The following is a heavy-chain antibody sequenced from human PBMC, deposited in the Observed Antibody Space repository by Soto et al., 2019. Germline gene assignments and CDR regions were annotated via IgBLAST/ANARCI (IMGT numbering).Heavy chain of an antibody. J-gene: IGHJ6*02. CDR2: ILYDGSKK. V-gene: IGHV3-30*18. CDR1: GVTFSSYC. D-gene: IGHD6-19*01. Sequence: SLRLSCAASGVTFSSYCMHWVRQAPGKGLEWVAVILYDGSKKYYADSVEGRFTISRDNSKNTLYLQMSSLRAEDTALYYCVKDGSSGWPYFDDMDVWGQGTTVTVSS. CDR3: VKDGSSGWPYFDDMDV.